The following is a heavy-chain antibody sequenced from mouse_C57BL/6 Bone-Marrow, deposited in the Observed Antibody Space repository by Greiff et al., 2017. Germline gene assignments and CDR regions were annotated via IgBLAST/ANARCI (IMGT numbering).Heavy chain of an antibody. J-gene: IGHJ3*01. D-gene: IGHD1-1*01. CDR3: ARGFISTVVAPHWFAY. CDR2: IVPSDSYT. CDR1: GYTFTSYW. Sequence: VQLQQSGAELVRPGTSVKLSCKASGYTFTSYWMHWVKQRPGQGLEWIGVIVPSDSYTNYNQKFKGKATLTVDTSSSTAYMQLSSLTPEDSAVYYCARGFISTVVAPHWFAYWGQGTMVTVSA. V-gene: IGHV1-59*01.